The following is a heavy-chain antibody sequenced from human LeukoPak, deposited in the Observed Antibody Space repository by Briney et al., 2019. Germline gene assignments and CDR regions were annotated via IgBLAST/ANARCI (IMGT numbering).Heavy chain of an antibody. Sequence: SETLSLTCTVSGGSFGNYYWSWIRQPPGKGLEWIGYIYDSGTTNYNPSLKSRVTISVDTATNQFSLKLRSVAAADTAVYYCARDFSAAFDIWGQGTMVTVSS. CDR1: GGSFGNYY. CDR2: IYDSGTT. V-gene: IGHV4-59*01. D-gene: IGHD2/OR15-2a*01. J-gene: IGHJ3*02. CDR3: ARDFSAAFDI.